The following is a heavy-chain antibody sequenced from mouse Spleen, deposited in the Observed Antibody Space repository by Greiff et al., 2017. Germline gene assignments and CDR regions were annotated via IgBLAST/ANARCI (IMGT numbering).Heavy chain of an antibody. CDR2: ISSGGSYT. CDR3: ARHGNWYFDV. V-gene: IGHV5-9-1*01. D-gene: IGHD2-1*01. CDR1: GFTFSSYA. J-gene: IGHJ1*01. Sequence: EVMLVESGGGLVKPGGSLKLSCAASGFTFSSYAMSWVRQTPEKRLEWVATISSGGSYTYYPDSVKGRFTISRDNAKNTLYLQMSSLRSEDTAMYYCARHGNWYFDVWGAGTTVTVSS.